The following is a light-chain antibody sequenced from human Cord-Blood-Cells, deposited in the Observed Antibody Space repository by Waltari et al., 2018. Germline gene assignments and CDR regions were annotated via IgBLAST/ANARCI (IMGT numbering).Light chain of an antibody. CDR2: LGS. V-gene: IGKV2-28*01. Sequence: DIVMTQSPLSLPVTPGEPASISCRSSQSLLHSNGYNYLDWYQQKPGQSPQLLIYLGSNRASGVPDRFSGSGSGTDFTLKISRVEAEDVGVYYCIQALQTPHTFGGGTKVEIK. J-gene: IGKJ4*01. CDR3: IQALQTPHT. CDR1: QSLLHSNGYNY.